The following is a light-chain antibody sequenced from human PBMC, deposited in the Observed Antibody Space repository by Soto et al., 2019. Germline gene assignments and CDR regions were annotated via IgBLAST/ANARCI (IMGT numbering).Light chain of an antibody. V-gene: IGKV3-15*01. CDR3: QQYNNWPPYT. CDR2: GAS. J-gene: IGKJ2*01. CDR1: QSVNSD. Sequence: EIVMTQSPATLSVSPGDRATLSCTASQSVNSDLAWYQQKPGQSPRLLIYGASTRATGVPARFSGSGSGTEFTLTITSLQSEDFAIYHCQQYNNWPPYTFGQGTKLEIK.